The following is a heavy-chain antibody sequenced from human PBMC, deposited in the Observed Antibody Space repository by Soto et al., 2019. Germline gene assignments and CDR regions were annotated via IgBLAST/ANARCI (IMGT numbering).Heavy chain of an antibody. CDR1: GFSLSTSGVG. J-gene: IGHJ5*02. CDR2: IYWDDDK. D-gene: IGHD2-2*01. CDR3: ARYIVVVPAAIYLVRGPQEDNWFDP. V-gene: IGHV2-5*02. Sequence: SGPTLVKPTQTLTLTCTFSGFSLSTSGVGVGWIRQPPGKALEWLALIYWDDDKRYSPSLKSRLTITKDTSKNQVVLTMTNMDPVDTATYYCARYIVVVPAAIYLVRGPQEDNWFDPWGQGTLVTVSS.